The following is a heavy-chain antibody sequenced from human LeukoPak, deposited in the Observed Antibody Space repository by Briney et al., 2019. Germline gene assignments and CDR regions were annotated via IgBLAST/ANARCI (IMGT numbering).Heavy chain of an antibody. D-gene: IGHD2-15*01. CDR3: AKADCSGGSCSYRAEFYYFDY. Sequence: GGSLRLSCAASGFTFSSYAMSWVRQAPGKGLEWVSAISGSGGSTYYADSVKGRFTISRDNSKNTLYLQMNSLRAEDTAVYYCAKADCSGGSCSYRAEFYYFDYWGQGTLVTVSS. CDR1: GFTFSSYA. V-gene: IGHV3-23*01. J-gene: IGHJ4*02. CDR2: ISGSGGST.